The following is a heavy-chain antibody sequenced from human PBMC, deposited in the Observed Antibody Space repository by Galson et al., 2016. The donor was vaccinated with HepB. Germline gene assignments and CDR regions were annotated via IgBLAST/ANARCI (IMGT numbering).Heavy chain of an antibody. CDR2: IYYSGST. D-gene: IGHD4-17*01. J-gene: IGHJ4*02. Sequence: ETLSLTCTISGGSVSSYFYYWSWIRQTPGKGLEWIATIYYSGSTYYNPSPKSRVTISVDTSNNQFSLQLRSVSATDTATYYLARLGVTLLTPGPNFESWGRGTLVAVS. CDR3: ARLGVTLLTPGPNFES. V-gene: IGHV4-39*01. CDR1: GGSVSSYFYY.